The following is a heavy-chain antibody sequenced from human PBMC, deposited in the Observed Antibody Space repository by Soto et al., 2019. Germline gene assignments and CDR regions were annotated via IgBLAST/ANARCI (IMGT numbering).Heavy chain of an antibody. CDR2: INHSGST. Sequence: QVQLQQWGAGLLKPSETLSLTCAVYGGSFSGYYWTWIRQPPGKGLEWIGEINHSGSTNYNPSLKSRVTISVDTSKNQFSRKLSSVTAADTAVYYCARGGEIVVVVSTTGRYFDYWGQGTLVTVSS. J-gene: IGHJ4*02. CDR3: ARGGEIVVVVSTTGRYFDY. V-gene: IGHV4-34*01. D-gene: IGHD2-15*01. CDR1: GGSFSGYY.